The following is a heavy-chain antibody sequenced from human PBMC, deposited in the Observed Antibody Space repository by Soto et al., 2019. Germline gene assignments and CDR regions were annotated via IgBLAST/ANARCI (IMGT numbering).Heavy chain of an antibody. Sequence: EVQLVESGGGLVQPGGSLRLSCAASGFTFSSYWMSWVRQAPGKGLEWVANIKQDGSEKYYVDSVKGRFTISRDNAKNSLYLQMNSLIAEDTAVYYCARDGFSIVATTYYYYGMDVWGQGTTVTVSS. D-gene: IGHD5-12*01. CDR2: IKQDGSEK. CDR3: ARDGFSIVATTYYYYGMDV. CDR1: GFTFSSYW. V-gene: IGHV3-7*01. J-gene: IGHJ6*02.